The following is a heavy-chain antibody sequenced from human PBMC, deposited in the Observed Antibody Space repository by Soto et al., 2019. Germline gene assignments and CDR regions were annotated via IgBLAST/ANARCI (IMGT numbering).Heavy chain of an antibody. V-gene: IGHV1-2*04. CDR3: ARDAIYYDSSGSLDY. Sequence: ASVKVSCKASGGTFSSYAISWVRQAPGQGLEWMGWINPNSGGTNYAQKFQGWVTMTRDTSISTAYMELSRLRSDDTAVYYCARDAIYYDSSGSLDYWGQGTLVTVSS. CDR2: INPNSGGT. D-gene: IGHD3-22*01. CDR1: GGTFSSYA. J-gene: IGHJ4*02.